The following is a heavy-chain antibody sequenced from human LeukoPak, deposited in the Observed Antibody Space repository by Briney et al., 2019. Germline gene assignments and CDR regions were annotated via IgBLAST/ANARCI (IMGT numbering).Heavy chain of an antibody. CDR1: GGSISSSSYY. Sequence: SETLSLTCTVSGGSISSSSYYWGWIRQPPGKGLEWIGSIYYSGSTYYNPSLKSRVTISVDTSKNQFSLKLSSVTAADTAVYYCARTGDYCSSTSCRDAFDIWGQGTMVTVSS. CDR2: IYYSGST. CDR3: ARTGDYCSSTSCRDAFDI. J-gene: IGHJ3*02. D-gene: IGHD2-2*01. V-gene: IGHV4-39*01.